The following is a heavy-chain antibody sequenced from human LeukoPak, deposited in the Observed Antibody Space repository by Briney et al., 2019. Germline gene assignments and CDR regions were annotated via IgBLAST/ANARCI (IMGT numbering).Heavy chain of an antibody. V-gene: IGHV1-18*01. CDR3: ARDPGSFLSSSGWLNWFAP. D-gene: IGHD6-19*01. CDR2: ISTYNTST. CDR1: GYTFTSYA. Sequence: ASVKVSCKASGYTFTSYAMHWVRQAPGQGLEWMGWISTYNTSTKYAQKLQGRVTMTTDTSTSTTYMELRSLRSDDTAVYYCARDPGSFLSSSGWLNWFAPWGQGTLVTVSS. J-gene: IGHJ5*02.